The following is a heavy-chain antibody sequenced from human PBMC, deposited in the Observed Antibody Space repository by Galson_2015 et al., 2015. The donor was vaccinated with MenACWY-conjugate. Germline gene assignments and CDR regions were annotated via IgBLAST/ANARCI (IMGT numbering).Heavy chain of an antibody. CDR1: GYNFITYW. Sequence: QSGAEVKKPGESLTISCTASGYNFITYWIGWVRQVPGKGLEWVGLISPIDSKTRYSPAFEGRVTISAGNSITTAYLQWNSLQASDTAMYYCARHPPGGRGMDVWGQGTTVTVSS. CDR3: ARHPPGGRGMDV. D-gene: IGHD1-26*01. CDR2: ISPIDSKT. V-gene: IGHV5-51*01. J-gene: IGHJ6*02.